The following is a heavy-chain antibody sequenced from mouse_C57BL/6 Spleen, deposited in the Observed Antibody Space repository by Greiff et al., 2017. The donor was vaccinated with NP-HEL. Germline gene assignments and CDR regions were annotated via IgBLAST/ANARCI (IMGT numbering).Heavy chain of an antibody. CDR2: INPYNGGT. J-gene: IGHJ1*03. D-gene: IGHD1-1*01. CDR1: GYTFTDYY. V-gene: IGHV1-19*01. Sequence: EVQLQQSGPVLVKPGASVKMSCKASGYTFTDYYMNWVKQSHGKSLEWIGVINPYNGGTSYNQKFKGKATLTVDKSSSTAYMELNSLTSEDSAVYYCARNPSNYYGSSYGYFDVWGTGTTVTVSS. CDR3: ARNPSNYYGSSYGYFDV.